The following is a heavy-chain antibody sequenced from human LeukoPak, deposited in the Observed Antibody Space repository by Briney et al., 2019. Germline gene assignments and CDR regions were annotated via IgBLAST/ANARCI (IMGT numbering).Heavy chain of an antibody. V-gene: IGHV3-33*06. CDR1: GFIFSHYG. CDR2: IWSDGTNQ. Sequence: GGSLRLSCAASGFIFSHYGLHWVRQAPGKGLEWVAVIWSDGTNQYYADSVKGRFTISRDDSQKTVYLEMNSLRTEDTAMYYCAKDAQGGFDYSNSLEYWGPGTLVTVSS. J-gene: IGHJ4*02. CDR3: AKDAQGGFDYSNSLEY. D-gene: IGHD4-11*01.